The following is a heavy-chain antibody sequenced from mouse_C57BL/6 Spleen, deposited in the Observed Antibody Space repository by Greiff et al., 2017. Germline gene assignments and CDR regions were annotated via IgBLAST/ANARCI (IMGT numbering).Heavy chain of an antibody. CDR3: AREGDYGNRTRYFDV. J-gene: IGHJ1*03. V-gene: IGHV5-4*01. Sequence: EVQGVESGGGLVKPGGSLKLSCAASGFTFSSYAMSWVRQTPEKRLEWVATISDGGSYTYYPDNVKGRFTISRDNAKNNLYLQMSHLKSEDTAMYYCAREGDYGNRTRYFDVWGTGTTVTVSS. CDR1: GFTFSSYA. D-gene: IGHD2-1*01. CDR2: ISDGGSYT.